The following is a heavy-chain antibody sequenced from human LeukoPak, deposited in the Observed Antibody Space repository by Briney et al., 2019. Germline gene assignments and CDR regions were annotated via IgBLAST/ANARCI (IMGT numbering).Heavy chain of an antibody. D-gene: IGHD5-12*01. Sequence: GASVKVSCKASGYTFTNYYMYWMRQAPGQGLEWMGMINPSSGGTTYAQKFQGRVTMTRDKSATTFYMEVGSLRFEDTAMYYCAIPSTGYDDYWGQGTLVTVSS. J-gene: IGHJ4*02. V-gene: IGHV1-46*01. CDR1: GYTFTNYY. CDR2: INPSSGGT. CDR3: AIPSTGYDDY.